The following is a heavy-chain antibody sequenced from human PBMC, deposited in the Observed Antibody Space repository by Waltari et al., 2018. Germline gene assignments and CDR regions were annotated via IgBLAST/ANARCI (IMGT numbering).Heavy chain of an antibody. V-gene: IGHV4-34*01. CDR1: GGSFSGYY. CDR3: ARATFATSSIAARLTGYWYFDL. D-gene: IGHD6-6*01. CDR2: INHSGST. J-gene: IGHJ2*01. Sequence: QVQLQQWGAGLLKPSETLSLTCAVYGGSFSGYYWSWLRQPPGKGLEWIGEINHSGSTNYNPSLKSRVTISVDTSKNQFSLKLSSVTAADTAVYYCARATFATSSIAARLTGYWYFDLWGRGTLVTVSS.